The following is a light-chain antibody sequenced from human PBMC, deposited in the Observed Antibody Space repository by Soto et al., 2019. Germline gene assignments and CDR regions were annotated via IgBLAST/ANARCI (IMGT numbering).Light chain of an antibody. J-gene: IGKJ1*01. CDR2: GSS. V-gene: IGKV3-20*01. Sequence: EIVLTQSPGTLSLSPGERATLSCRASQSVRSRYLAWYQQKPGQAPRLLIYGSSSRPPGIPDRVSGSGSGTEFTLTISRLEPEDFAVYYCQQYGTSPQTCGQGNKVEIK. CDR3: QQYGTSPQT. CDR1: QSVRSRY.